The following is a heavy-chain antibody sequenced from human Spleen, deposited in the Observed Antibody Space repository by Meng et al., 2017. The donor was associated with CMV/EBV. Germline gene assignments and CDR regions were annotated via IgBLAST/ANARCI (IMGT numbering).Heavy chain of an antibody. J-gene: IGHJ4*02. CDR3: SKGALRIIYSTKDY. CDR1: GFTFDDYA. D-gene: IGHD6-13*01. Sequence: SLKISCAASGFTFDDYAMHWVRQAPGKGLEGVSGISWNSGSIGYADSVKVRFTISRDNAKNSLYLQMNSLRAEDTSLYYCSKGALRIIYSTKDYWGQGTLVTVSS. V-gene: IGHV3-9*01. CDR2: ISWNSGSI.